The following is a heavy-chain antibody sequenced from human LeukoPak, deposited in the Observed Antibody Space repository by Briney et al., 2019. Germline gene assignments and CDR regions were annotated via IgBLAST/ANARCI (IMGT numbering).Heavy chain of an antibody. CDR2: VDDTGTA. J-gene: IGHJ3*02. D-gene: IGHD1-14*01. CDR3: ARQPRRGVFDI. V-gene: IGHV4-59*03. Sequence: PSETLSLTCTVSSVSIGAFSWNWIRQSPGKGLEWIGGVDDTGTAKSNPSLKTRVSMSVDRAANQLSLRLTSVTAADTAMFYCARQPRRGVFDIWGQGTVVIVS. CDR1: SVSIGAFS.